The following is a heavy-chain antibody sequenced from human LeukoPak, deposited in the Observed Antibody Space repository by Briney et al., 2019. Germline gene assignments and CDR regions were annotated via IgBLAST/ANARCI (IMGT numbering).Heavy chain of an antibody. CDR2: ISGSGGST. Sequence: GGSLRLSCAASGFTFSSYAMNWVRQAPGKGLEWVSGISGSGGSTYYADSVKGRFTISRDNSKNTLYLQMNSLRAEDTAVYYCAKDYDFWSGLYGMDVWGQGTTVTVSS. V-gene: IGHV3-23*01. D-gene: IGHD3-3*01. J-gene: IGHJ6*02. CDR1: GFTFSSYA. CDR3: AKDYDFWSGLYGMDV.